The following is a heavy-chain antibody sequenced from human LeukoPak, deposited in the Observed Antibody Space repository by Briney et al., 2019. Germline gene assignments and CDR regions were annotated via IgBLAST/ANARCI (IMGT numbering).Heavy chain of an antibody. D-gene: IGHD3-22*01. V-gene: IGHV1-69*05. J-gene: IGHJ4*02. CDR2: IIPIFGTA. CDR1: GGTFSSYA. Sequence: SVKVSCKASGGTFSSYAISWLRQAPRQGLEWMGGIIPIFGTANYAQKFQGRVTITTDESTSTAYMELSSLRSGDTAVYYCARGVLRVTYYYDSSGYSLDYWGQGTLVTVSS. CDR3: ARGVLRVTYYYDSSGYSLDY.